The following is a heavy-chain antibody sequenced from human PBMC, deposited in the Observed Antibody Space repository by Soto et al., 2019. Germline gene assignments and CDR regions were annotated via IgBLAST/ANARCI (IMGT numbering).Heavy chain of an antibody. J-gene: IGHJ4*02. D-gene: IGHD5-18*01. CDR2: IIPIFGTA. CDR3: ATLIHVDTAMVTPFDY. V-gene: IGHV1-69*13. CDR1: GGTFSSYA. Sequence: AASVKVSCKASGGTFSSYAISWVRQAPGQGLEWMGGIIPIFGTANYAQKFQGRVTITADESTSTAYMELSSLRSEDTAVYYCATLIHVDTAMVTPFDYWGQGTLVTVSS.